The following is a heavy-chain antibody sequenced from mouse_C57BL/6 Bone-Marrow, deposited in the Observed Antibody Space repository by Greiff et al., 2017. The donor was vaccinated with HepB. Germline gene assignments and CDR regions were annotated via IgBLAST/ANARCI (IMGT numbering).Heavy chain of an antibody. CDR2: IDPENGDT. V-gene: IGHV14-4*01. D-gene: IGHD2-4*01. J-gene: IGHJ3*01. CDR3: TAYDYAAAWFAY. CDR1: GFNIKDDY. Sequence: EVQRVESGAELVRPGASVKLSCTASGFNIKDDYMHWVKQRPEQGLEWIGWIDPENGDTEYASKFQGKATITADTSSNTAYLQLSSLTAEDTAVYYCTAYDYAAAWFAYWGQGTLVTVSA.